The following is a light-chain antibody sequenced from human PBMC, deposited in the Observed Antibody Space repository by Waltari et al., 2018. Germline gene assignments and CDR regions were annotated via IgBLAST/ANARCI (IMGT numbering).Light chain of an antibody. V-gene: IGLV2-14*03. CDR3: ISYTTSDTMI. CDR2: DVS. J-gene: IGLJ2*01. CDR1: SSDVGAYNY. Sequence: QSALTQPASVSGSPGQSITNSCTGTSSDVGAYNYVSWYQQHPGKVPKLIIYDVSHRPSGVSIRFSGSKSDNTASLTISGLQAEDEADYYCISYTTSDTMIFGGGTKLTVL.